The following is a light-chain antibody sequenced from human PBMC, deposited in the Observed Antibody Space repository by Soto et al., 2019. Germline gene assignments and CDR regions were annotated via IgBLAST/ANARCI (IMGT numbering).Light chain of an antibody. CDR3: LSYAGSFFDHVV. CDR2: EGS. J-gene: IGLJ2*01. V-gene: IGLV2-23*01. Sequence: QSALTQPASVSGSPGQSITISCTGTSSDVGSFNLVSWYQQHPGKAPKLVIFEGSERPSGVSNRFSGSRSGNTASLTISGLQAEDEADYYCLSYAGSFFDHVVFGGGTKLTVL. CDR1: SSDVGSFNL.